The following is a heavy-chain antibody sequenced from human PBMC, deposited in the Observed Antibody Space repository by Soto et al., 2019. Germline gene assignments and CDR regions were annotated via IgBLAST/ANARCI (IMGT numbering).Heavy chain of an antibody. CDR1: GGSISSGGYY. Sequence: SETLSLTCTVSGGSISSGGYYWSWIRQHPGKGLEWIGYIYYSGSTYYNPSLKSRVTISVDTSKNQFSLKLSSVTAADTAVYYCARASGPEDAFHYYYYYMDVWGKGTTVTVSS. CDR2: IYYSGST. V-gene: IGHV4-31*03. J-gene: IGHJ6*03. CDR3: ARASGPEDAFHYYYYYMDV.